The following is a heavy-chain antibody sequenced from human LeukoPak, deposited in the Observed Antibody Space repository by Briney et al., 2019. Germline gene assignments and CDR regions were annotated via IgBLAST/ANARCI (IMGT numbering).Heavy chain of an antibody. CDR1: GFTFSDYN. D-gene: IGHD6-13*01. J-gene: IGHJ4*02. V-gene: IGHV3-21*01. CDR2: ISRSSYYI. Sequence: GGSLRLSCAASGFTFSDYNMNWVRQAPGKGLEWVSSISRSSYYIYYTDSVKGRFTISRDNAKNSLYLQMNSLRAEDTAVYYCARFIAAPYYFDYWGRGTLVTVSS. CDR3: ARFIAAPYYFDY.